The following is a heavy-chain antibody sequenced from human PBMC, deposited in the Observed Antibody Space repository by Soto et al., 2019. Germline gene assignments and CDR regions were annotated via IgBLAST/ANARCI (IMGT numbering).Heavy chain of an antibody. CDR1: GYTFTSYA. D-gene: IGHD2-15*01. Sequence: QVQLVQSGAEVKKPGASVKVSCKASGYTFTSYAMHWVRQAPGQRLEWMGWINAGNGNTKYSQKFQGRVTITRDTSASTAYMELSSLRSEDTAVYYCARVDPLYCSGGSCYHTSCPGFDPWGQGTLVTVSS. CDR3: ARVDPLYCSGGSCYHTSCPGFDP. J-gene: IGHJ5*02. CDR2: INAGNGNT. V-gene: IGHV1-3*01.